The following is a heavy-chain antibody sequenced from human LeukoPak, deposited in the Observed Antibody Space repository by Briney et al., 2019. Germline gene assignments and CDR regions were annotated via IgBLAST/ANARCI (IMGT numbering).Heavy chain of an antibody. J-gene: IGHJ4*02. Sequence: SETLSLTCAVYGGSFSGYYWSWIRQPPGKGMEWIGEINHSGSTNYNPSLKSRVTISVDTSKNQFSLKLSSVTAADTAVYYCATQRGYYYDSSGTQKSGDFDYWGQGTLVTVSS. D-gene: IGHD3-22*01. CDR1: GGSFSGYY. CDR2: INHSGST. V-gene: IGHV4-34*01. CDR3: ATQRGYYYDSSGTQKSGDFDY.